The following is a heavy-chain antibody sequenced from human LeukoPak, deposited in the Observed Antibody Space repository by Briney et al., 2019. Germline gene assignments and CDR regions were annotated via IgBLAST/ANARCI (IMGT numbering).Heavy chain of an antibody. J-gene: IGHJ6*03. Sequence: GGSLRLSCAASGFTFSSYAMSWVRQAPGKGLEWVSVLSGSGGSTYYADSVKGRFTISRDNSKTTLYLQMNSLRAEDTAVYYCAKDLHPRGVYCYYMDVWGKGTTVTISS. CDR3: AKDLHPRGVYCYYMDV. CDR1: GFTFSSYA. D-gene: IGHD3-10*01. CDR2: LSGSGGST. V-gene: IGHV3-23*01.